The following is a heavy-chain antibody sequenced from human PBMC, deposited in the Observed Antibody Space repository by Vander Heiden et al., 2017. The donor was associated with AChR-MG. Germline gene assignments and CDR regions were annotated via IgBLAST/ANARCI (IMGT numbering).Heavy chain of an antibody. D-gene: IGHD6-6*01. Sequence: VQLQQWGAGLFKPSETLSLTRAVYGGSFRGYYGSAVRQRPGKGLEWVGEINHSGGTNYNPSIKSRVTMSVDASKNQFSLKLSFVTAADTAVYYCAGGPEAARLSLACFDPWGQGTLVTVSS. J-gene: IGHJ5*02. CDR3: AGGPEAARLSLACFDP. CDR1: GGSFRGYY. V-gene: IGHV4-34*01. CDR2: INHSGGT.